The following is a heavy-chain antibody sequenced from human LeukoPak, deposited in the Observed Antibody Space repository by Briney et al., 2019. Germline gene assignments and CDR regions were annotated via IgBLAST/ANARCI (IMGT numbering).Heavy chain of an antibody. D-gene: IGHD2-2*01. Sequence: GGSLRLSCAASGFTFSSYGMSWVRQAPGKGLEWVSSISATGGKIYYADSVKGRFTISRDNSRSTLYLEMNSLRGDDTAVYYCAKGSCSRTSSSCSLACYYIMDVWGQGTTVTVSS. CDR3: AKGSCSRTSSSCSLACYYIMDV. J-gene: IGHJ6*02. CDR2: ISATGGKI. CDR1: GFTFSSYG. V-gene: IGHV3-23*01.